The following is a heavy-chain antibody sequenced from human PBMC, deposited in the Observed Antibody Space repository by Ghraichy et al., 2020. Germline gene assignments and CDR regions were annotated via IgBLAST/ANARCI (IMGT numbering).Heavy chain of an antibody. J-gene: IGHJ6*02. Sequence: SETLSLTCTVSGGSISSGTYYWSWIRQPAGKGLEWIGRFYTTGTTNYNPSLKSRVSISVDTSKNQFSLNLSPVTAADTAVYYCARVARYYYYGMDVWGQGTTVTVSS. CDR2: FYTTGTT. CDR3: ARVARYYYYGMDV. V-gene: IGHV4-61*02. CDR1: GGSISSGTYY.